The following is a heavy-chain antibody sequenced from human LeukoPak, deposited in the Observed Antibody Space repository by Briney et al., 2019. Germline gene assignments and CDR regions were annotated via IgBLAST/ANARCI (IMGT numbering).Heavy chain of an antibody. J-gene: IGHJ5*02. Sequence: SETLSLTCTVSGGSISPYYWSWIRQPPGKGLEWIGYIYDTGSTNYNPSLKSRVTISIDTSKNQFSLKLSSVTAADTAVYYCATAHYDFWSGPRFDPWGQGTLVTVSS. V-gene: IGHV4-59*08. CDR3: ATAHYDFWSGPRFDP. D-gene: IGHD3-3*01. CDR1: GGSISPYY. CDR2: IYDTGST.